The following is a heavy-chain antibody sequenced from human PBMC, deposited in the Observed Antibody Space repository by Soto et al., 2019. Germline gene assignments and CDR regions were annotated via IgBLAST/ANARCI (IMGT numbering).Heavy chain of an antibody. D-gene: IGHD2-21*02. CDR1: GGTFSSYA. Sequence: QVQLVQSGAEVKKPGSSVKVSCKASGGTFSSYAISWVRQAPGQGLEWMGGIIPIFGTANCAQKFQGRVTMTAVNTSSTVYIGLSSLISEYTAVYYCARHRVRTVVTPLYFDCRGQGTLVTV. CDR2: IIPIFGTA. J-gene: IGHJ4*02. V-gene: IGHV1-69*06. CDR3: ARHRVRTVVTPLYFDC.